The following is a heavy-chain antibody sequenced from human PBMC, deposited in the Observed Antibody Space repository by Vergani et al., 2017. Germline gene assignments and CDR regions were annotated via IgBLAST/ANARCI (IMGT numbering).Heavy chain of an antibody. CDR2: IYHSGST. V-gene: IGHV4-4*02. CDR1: GGSISSSNW. Sequence: QVQLQESGPGLVKPSGTLSLTCAVSGGSISSSNWWSWVRQPPGKGLGWIGEIYHSGSTNYNPSLKSRVTISVDKSKNQCYLKLSSVTAADTAVYYGASGGGGYGDYFDYWGQGTLVTVSS. CDR3: ASGGGGYGDYFDY. D-gene: IGHD4-17*01. J-gene: IGHJ4*02.